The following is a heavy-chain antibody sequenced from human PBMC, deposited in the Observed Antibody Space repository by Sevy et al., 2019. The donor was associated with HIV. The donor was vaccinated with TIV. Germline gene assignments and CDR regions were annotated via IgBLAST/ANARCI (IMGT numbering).Heavy chain of an antibody. CDR2: ISYDGSNK. J-gene: IGHJ4*02. CDR1: GFTFSSYG. V-gene: IGHV3-30*18. CDR3: GKGGGDVVVAAEDFDY. D-gene: IGHD2-15*01. Sequence: GGSLRLSCAASGFTFSSYGMHWVRQAPGKGLEWVAVISYDGSNKYYADSVKGRFTISRDNSKNTLYLQMNSLRAEDTAVYYCGKGGGDVVVAAEDFDYWGQGTLVTVSS.